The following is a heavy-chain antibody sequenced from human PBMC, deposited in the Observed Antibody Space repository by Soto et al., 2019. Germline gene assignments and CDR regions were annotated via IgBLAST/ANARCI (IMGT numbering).Heavy chain of an antibody. V-gene: IGHV4-31*03. Sequence: PSETLSLTCNVSGGSISGADYYWSWIRQHPGKGLEWIGYIFYSGTSYYNYNSSLKSRLFMSLDPSKNSFYLKLTSVTAADTAVYYCERTRGSSFFDFWGPGTLVTGSS. CDR1: GGSISGADYY. CDR2: IFYSGTS. CDR3: ERTRGSSFFDF. J-gene: IGHJ4*02.